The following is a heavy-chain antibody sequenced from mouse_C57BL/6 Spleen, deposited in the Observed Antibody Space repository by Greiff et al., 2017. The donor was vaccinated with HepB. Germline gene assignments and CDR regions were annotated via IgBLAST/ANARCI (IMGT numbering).Heavy chain of an antibody. V-gene: IGHV2-2*01. D-gene: IGHD1-1*01. CDR3: ARNSLYYYGSPSWLAY. CDR2: IWSGGST. Sequence: QVQLKDSGPGLVQPSQSLSITCTVSGFSLTSYGVHWVRQSPGKGLEWLGVIWSGGSTDYNAAFISSLSISKDNSKSQVFFKMNSLQADDQDIYYCARNSLYYYGSPSWLAYWGQGTLVTVSA. J-gene: IGHJ3*01. CDR1: GFSLTSYG.